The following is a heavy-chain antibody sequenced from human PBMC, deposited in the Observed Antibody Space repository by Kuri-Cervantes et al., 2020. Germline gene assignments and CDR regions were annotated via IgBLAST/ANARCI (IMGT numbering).Heavy chain of an antibody. D-gene: IGHD6-25*01. CDR2: INHSGGT. CDR1: GFTFSSYW. Sequence: GSLRLSCAASGFTFSSYWMSWVRQPPGKGLEWIGEINHSGGTNYNPSLKSRVTISVDTSKNQFSLKLSSVTAADTAVYYCARGLVRLRPLRYFDYWGQGTLVTVSS. CDR3: ARGLVRLRPLRYFDY. V-gene: IGHV4-34*01. J-gene: IGHJ4*02.